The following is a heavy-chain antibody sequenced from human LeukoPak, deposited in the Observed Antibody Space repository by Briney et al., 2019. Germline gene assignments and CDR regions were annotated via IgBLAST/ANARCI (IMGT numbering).Heavy chain of an antibody. V-gene: IGHV1-69*04. Sequence: SVKVSCKASGGTFSSYAISWVRQAPGQGLEWMGRIIPILGIANYAQKFQGRVTITADKSTSTAYMELSSLRSEDTAVYYCERDRRDSSGYYYVGYWGQGTLVTVSS. J-gene: IGHJ4*02. CDR1: GGTFSSYA. CDR2: IIPILGIA. D-gene: IGHD3-22*01. CDR3: ERDRRDSSGYYYVGY.